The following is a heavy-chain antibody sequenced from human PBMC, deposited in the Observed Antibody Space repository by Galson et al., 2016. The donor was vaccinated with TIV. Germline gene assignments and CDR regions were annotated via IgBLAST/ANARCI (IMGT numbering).Heavy chain of an antibody. D-gene: IGHD4-23*01. Sequence: SLRLSCAASGFTFSNFAMSWVRQAPGKGLEWVSAITSGGTTYYADSVKGRFTISRDNSKNTLYLQMNSLRAEDTAVYYCAKDNYGGNFSGWFDPWGQGTLVTVSS. V-gene: IGHV3-23*01. CDR1: GFTFSNFA. CDR2: ITSGGTT. J-gene: IGHJ5*02. CDR3: AKDNYGGNFSGWFDP.